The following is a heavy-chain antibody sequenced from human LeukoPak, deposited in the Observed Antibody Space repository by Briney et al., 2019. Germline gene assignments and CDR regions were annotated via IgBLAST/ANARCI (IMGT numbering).Heavy chain of an antibody. Sequence: AASVKVSCKTSGYSFTHYYMHWVRQAPGQGLEWMGWINPNSGGTSSAQKFQGRVTMTRDTSISTVYMEVSWLTSDDTAIYYCARADRLHGGPYLIGPWGQGTLVTVSS. CDR3: ARADRLHGGPYLIGP. V-gene: IGHV1-2*02. D-gene: IGHD2-21*01. CDR1: GYSFTHYY. CDR2: INPNSGGT. J-gene: IGHJ5*02.